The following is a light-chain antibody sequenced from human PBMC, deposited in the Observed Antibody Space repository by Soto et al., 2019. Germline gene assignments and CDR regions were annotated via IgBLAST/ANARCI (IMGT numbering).Light chain of an antibody. CDR3: QQHFNGPIT. J-gene: IGKJ5*01. CDR2: GAS. Sequence: EILMTQSPATLSVSPGERATLSCRASQSVDSNLAWYQQKPGQAPRLLIYGASSRATGIPDRFSGSGSGTDFTLTISSLEPEDFAVYYCQQHFNGPITFGQGTRLEIK. V-gene: IGKV3D-15*01. CDR1: QSVDSN.